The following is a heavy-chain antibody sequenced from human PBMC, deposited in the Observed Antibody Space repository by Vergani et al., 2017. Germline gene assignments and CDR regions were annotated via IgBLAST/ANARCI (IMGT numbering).Heavy chain of an antibody. CDR1: GFTFSNYA. V-gene: IGHV3-23*01. CDR3: AKDRTVRALWRAYYFDY. J-gene: IGHJ4*02. CDR2: ISGSGGST. Sequence: EVQLLESGGGLVQPGGSLRLSCAASGFTFSNYAMSWVRQAPGKGLEWVSAISGSGGSTYYADSVKGRFSISRDNSKNTLYLQMNSLRAEDTAIYSCAKDRTVRALWRAYYFDYWGQGTLVTVSS. D-gene: IGHD3-16*01.